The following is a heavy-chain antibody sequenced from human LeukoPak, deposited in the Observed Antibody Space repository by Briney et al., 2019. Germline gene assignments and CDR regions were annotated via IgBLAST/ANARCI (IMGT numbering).Heavy chain of an antibody. V-gene: IGHV3-23*01. CDR1: GFTFSSYS. CDR3: ARLLSSSWYSFCCSLSTLFNYYFDY. J-gene: IGHJ4*02. Sequence: PGGSLRLSCAASGFTFSSYSMNWVRQAPGKGLEGVSGISDSGGSTYYADSVKGRFTISRDNSKITLYLQMNSLRAEDTAVYYCARLLSSSWYSFCCSLSTLFNYYFDYWGQGTLVTVSS. D-gene: IGHD6-13*01. CDR2: ISDSGGST.